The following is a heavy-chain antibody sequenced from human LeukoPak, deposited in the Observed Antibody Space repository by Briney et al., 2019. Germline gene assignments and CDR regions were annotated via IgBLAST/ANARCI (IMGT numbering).Heavy chain of an antibody. CDR1: GGSISSSSYY. CDR2: IYYSGST. Sequence: SETLSLTCTVSGGSISSSSYYWGWIRQPPGKGLEWIGSIYYSGSTYYNPPLKSRVTISVDTSKNQFSLKLSSVTAEDTAVYYCAREVDTASDYWGQGTLVTVSS. V-gene: IGHV4-39*01. J-gene: IGHJ4*02. CDR3: AREVDTASDY. D-gene: IGHD5-18*01.